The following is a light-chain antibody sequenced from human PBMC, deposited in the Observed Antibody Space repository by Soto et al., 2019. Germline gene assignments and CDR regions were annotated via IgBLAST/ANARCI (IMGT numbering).Light chain of an antibody. V-gene: IGLV1-40*01. CDR1: NSNIGAGYD. J-gene: IGLJ2*01. CDR2: GNN. Sequence: QSVLTQPPSVSGAPGQRVTISCTGSNSNIGAGYDVHWYQQLPGIAPKLLIYGNNIRPSGVPDRFSGSKSGTSASLTITGLQAEDEAEYYCCAYAGSGTVVFGGGTKLTVL. CDR3: CAYAGSGTVV.